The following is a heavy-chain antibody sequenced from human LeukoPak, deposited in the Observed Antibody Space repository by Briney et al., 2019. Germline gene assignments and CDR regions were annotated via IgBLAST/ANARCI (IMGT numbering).Heavy chain of an antibody. V-gene: IGHV3-7*01. Sequence: PGGSLRLSCAASGFTFSSFWMSWVRQAPGGRLEWMAHIKYDGSEKGYVDSVKGRFTISRDNAKNALYLQMDSLRAEDKAVYYCGKGSVTELDFWGQGTLVAVSS. CDR2: IKYDGSEK. J-gene: IGHJ4*02. CDR3: GKGSVTELDF. CDR1: GFTFSSFW. D-gene: IGHD2-21*02.